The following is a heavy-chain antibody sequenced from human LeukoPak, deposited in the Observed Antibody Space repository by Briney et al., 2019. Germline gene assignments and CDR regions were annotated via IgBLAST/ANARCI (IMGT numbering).Heavy chain of an antibody. Sequence: SETLSLTCTVSGGSISSSSYYWGWIRQPPGRGLEWIGSIYYSGSTYYNPSLKSRVTISVDTSKNQFSLKLSSVTAADTAVYYCARSYYRGDAFDIWGQGTMVTVSS. D-gene: IGHD3-10*01. CDR1: GGSISSSSYY. J-gene: IGHJ3*02. V-gene: IGHV4-39*01. CDR2: IYYSGST. CDR3: ARSYYRGDAFDI.